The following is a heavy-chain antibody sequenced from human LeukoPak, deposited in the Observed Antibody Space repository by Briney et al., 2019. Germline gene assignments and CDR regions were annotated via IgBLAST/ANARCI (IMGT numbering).Heavy chain of an antibody. CDR3: ARDTAMYRAFDI. D-gene: IGHD2-8*01. J-gene: IGHJ3*02. V-gene: IGHV4-39*07. CDR1: SGSISRSYYY. Sequence: SETLSLTCTVSSGSISRSYYYWGWMRQPPGKGLEWIGSIYHSGSTYYNPSLKSRVTISLDKSKKQFSLKLSSVTAADTAVYYCARDTAMYRAFDIWGQGTMVTVSS. CDR2: IYHSGST.